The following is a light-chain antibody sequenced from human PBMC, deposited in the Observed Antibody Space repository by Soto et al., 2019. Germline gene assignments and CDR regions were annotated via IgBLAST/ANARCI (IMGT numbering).Light chain of an antibody. Sequence: DIQMTQSPSTLSASVGDRVTITCRASQSISTWLAWYQQKPGEAPKLLIYAASSLQSGVPSRFSGSGSGTDFTLTISSLQPEDFATYYCQQSYSTPRAFGPGTKVDIK. CDR3: QQSYSTPRA. V-gene: IGKV1-39*01. CDR1: QSISTW. J-gene: IGKJ3*01. CDR2: AAS.